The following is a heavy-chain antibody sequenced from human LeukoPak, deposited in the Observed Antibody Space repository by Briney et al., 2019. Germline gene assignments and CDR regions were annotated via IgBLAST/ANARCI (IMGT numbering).Heavy chain of an antibody. Sequence: AASVKVSCKASGYTFTSYDINWERQATGQGLEWMGWMNPNSGNTGYAQKFQGRVTITRNTSISTAYMELSSLRSEDTAVYYCARAPRITMVRGVIYWFDPWGQGTLVTVSS. CDR2: MNPNSGNT. J-gene: IGHJ5*02. CDR1: GYTFTSYD. D-gene: IGHD3-10*01. CDR3: ARAPRITMVRGVIYWFDP. V-gene: IGHV1-8*03.